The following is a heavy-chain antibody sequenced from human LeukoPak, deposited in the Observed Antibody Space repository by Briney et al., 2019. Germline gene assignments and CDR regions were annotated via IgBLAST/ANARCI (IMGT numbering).Heavy chain of an antibody. J-gene: IGHJ4*02. Sequence: SETLSLTCTVSGGSITSDYWTWIRQPPGKGLEWIGYISYSADINYNPSLKSRLSISRDTSKNQFSLSLSSVTAADTAVYYCARERHGHPFDSWGQGALVTVSS. V-gene: IGHV4-59*01. CDR3: ARERHGHPFDS. CDR1: GGSITSDY. CDR2: ISYSADI.